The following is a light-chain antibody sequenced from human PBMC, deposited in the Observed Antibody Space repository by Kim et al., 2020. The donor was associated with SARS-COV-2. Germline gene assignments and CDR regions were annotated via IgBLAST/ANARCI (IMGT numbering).Light chain of an antibody. CDR2: GAS. CDR3: QQYSSSPAT. J-gene: IGKJ1*01. Sequence: SPGERATRSCRASQSVSSTYLAWYQQKPGQAPGLLIYGASSRATGIPDRFSGSGSGTDFTITITRLEPEDFAVYYCQQYSSSPATFGQGTKVDIK. CDR1: QSVSSTY. V-gene: IGKV3-20*01.